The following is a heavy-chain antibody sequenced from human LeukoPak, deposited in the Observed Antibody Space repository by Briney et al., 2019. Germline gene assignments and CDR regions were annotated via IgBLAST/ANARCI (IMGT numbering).Heavy chain of an antibody. CDR1: GGSISSYY. D-gene: IGHD4-17*01. V-gene: IGHV4-59*01. CDR2: IYYSGST. CDR3: ARGGGDELDY. Sequence: SETLSLTCTVSGGSISSYYWCWIRQPPGTGLEWIGYIYYSGSTNYNPSLKSRVTISVVTSKNQFSLKLSSVTAADTAVYYCARGGGDELDYWGQGTLVTVSS. J-gene: IGHJ4*02.